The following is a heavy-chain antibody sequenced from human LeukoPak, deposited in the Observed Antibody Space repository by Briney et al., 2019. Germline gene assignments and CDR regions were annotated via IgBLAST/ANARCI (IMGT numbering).Heavy chain of an antibody. CDR1: GYTFTSYY. CDR3: ARDPPDYYDSSGYYNTYFDY. J-gene: IGHJ4*02. D-gene: IGHD3-22*01. CDR2: INPNSGGT. Sequence: ASVKVSCKASGYTFTSYYMHWVRQAPGQGLEWMGWINPNSGGTNYARKFQGRVTMTRDTSISTAYMELSRLRSDDTAVYYCARDPPDYYDSSGYYNTYFDYWGQGTLVTVSS. V-gene: IGHV1-2*02.